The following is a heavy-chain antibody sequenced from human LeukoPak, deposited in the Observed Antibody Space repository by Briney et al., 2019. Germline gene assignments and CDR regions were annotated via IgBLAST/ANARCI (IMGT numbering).Heavy chain of an antibody. Sequence: SETLSLTCAVYGGSFSGYYWSWIRQPPGKGLEWIGEINHSGSTNYNPSLKSRVTISVDTSKNQFSLKLSYVTAADTAVYYCARGREYYGSGRYYYYGMDVWGQGTTVTVSS. CDR1: GGSFSGYY. V-gene: IGHV4-34*01. J-gene: IGHJ6*02. D-gene: IGHD3-10*01. CDR2: INHSGST. CDR3: ARGREYYGSGRYYYYGMDV.